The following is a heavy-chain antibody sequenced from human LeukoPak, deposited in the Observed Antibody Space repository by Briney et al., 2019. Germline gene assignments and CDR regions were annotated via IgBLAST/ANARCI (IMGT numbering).Heavy chain of an antibody. J-gene: IGHJ4*02. D-gene: IGHD1-26*01. Sequence: GGSLRLSCAASGFTFGSYSMNWVRQAPGKGLEWVSSISSSSSYIYYADSVKGRFTISRDNAKNSLYLQMNSLRAEDTAVYYCAVYSGSSRPFGYWGRGTLVTVSS. CDR2: ISSSSSYI. CDR1: GFTFGSYS. V-gene: IGHV3-21*01. CDR3: AVYSGSSRPFGY.